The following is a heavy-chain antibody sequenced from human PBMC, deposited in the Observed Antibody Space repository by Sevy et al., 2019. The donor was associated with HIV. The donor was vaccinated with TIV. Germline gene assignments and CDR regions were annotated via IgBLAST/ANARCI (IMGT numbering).Heavy chain of an antibody. CDR3: AAGTGSSDFDY. J-gene: IGHJ4*02. V-gene: IGHV3-15*01. D-gene: IGHD1-26*01. CDR1: GFTFREAW. CDR2: IKSKTDAATR. Sequence: GGSLRLSCAASGFTFREAWMSWVRQAPGKGLEWVGRIKSKTDAATRDFAAPVRGGFSISRDDSANTVYLVMNNLKPVDTGVYYCAAGTGSSDFDYWGQGTLVTVSS.